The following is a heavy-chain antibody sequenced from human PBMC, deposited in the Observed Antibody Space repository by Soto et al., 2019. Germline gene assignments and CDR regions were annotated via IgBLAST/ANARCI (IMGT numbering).Heavy chain of an antibody. D-gene: IGHD3-22*01. J-gene: IGHJ4*02. CDR3: ASVPSSGYSPYFFDY. CDR2: ITVYNGNT. V-gene: IGHV1-18*01. Sequence: GASVKVSCKASGYTFTSYGISWVRQAPGQGLERMGWITVYNGNTNFAQKLQGRVTMTTDTSTSTAYMELRSLRSDDTAVYYCASVPSSGYSPYFFDYWGQGTLVTVSS. CDR1: GYTFTSYG.